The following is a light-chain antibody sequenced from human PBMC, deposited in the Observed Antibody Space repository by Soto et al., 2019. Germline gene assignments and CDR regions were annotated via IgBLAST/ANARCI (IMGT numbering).Light chain of an antibody. J-gene: IGKJ2*01. Sequence: DIVMTQSPDSLAVSLGERATMSCKSSQSVLYSSNNRDYLAWYQQKPGQPPKLLIYWASTRESGVPDRFSGSRSRTDFTLNISSLPAEDVAVYYCHQHYRTPHTFGKGTKVDIK. V-gene: IGKV4-1*01. CDR1: QSVLYSSNNRDY. CDR3: HQHYRTPHT. CDR2: WAS.